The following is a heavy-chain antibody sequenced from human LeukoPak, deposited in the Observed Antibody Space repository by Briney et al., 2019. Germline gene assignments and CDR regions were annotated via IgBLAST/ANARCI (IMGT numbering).Heavy chain of an antibody. J-gene: IGHJ3*02. D-gene: IGHD5-24*01. CDR1: GGSISSYY. CDR3: ARFRRDGYNFAAFDI. V-gene: IGHV4-59*01. Sequence: PSETLSLTCTVSGGSISSYYWSWIRQPPGRGLEWGGDIYYSGSTNYNPSLKSRVTISVDTSKNQFSLKLSSVTAADTAVYYCARFRRDGYNFAAFDIWGQGTMVTVSS. CDR2: IYYSGST.